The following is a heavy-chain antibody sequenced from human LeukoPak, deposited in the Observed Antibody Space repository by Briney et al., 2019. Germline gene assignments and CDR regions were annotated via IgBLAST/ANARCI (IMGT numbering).Heavy chain of an antibody. V-gene: IGHV1-69*04. D-gene: IGHD4-17*01. Sequence: SVKVSCKASGGTFSSYAISWVRQAPGRGLEWMGRIIPILGIANYAQKFQGRVTITADKSTSTAYMELSSLRSEDTAVYYCARDSTVTIEYYYGMDVWGQGTTVTVSS. CDR3: ARDSTVTIEYYYGMDV. CDR1: GGTFSSYA. J-gene: IGHJ6*02. CDR2: IIPILGIA.